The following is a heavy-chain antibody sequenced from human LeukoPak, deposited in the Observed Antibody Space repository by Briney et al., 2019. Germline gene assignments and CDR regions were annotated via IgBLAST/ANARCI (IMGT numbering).Heavy chain of an antibody. D-gene: IGHD5-24*01. CDR1: GFTFSSYG. CDR2: ISYDGSNE. Sequence: PGGSLRLSCAASGFTFSSYGMHWVRQAPGKGLEWVAVISYDGSNEYYADSVKGRFTISRDNSKNTLYLQMNSLRAEDTAVYYCAKEKLDYWGQGTLVTVSS. V-gene: IGHV3-30*18. CDR3: AKEKLDY. J-gene: IGHJ4*02.